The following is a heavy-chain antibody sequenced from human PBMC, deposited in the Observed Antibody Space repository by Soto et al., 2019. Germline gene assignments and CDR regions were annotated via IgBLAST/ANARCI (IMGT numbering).Heavy chain of an antibody. J-gene: IGHJ4*02. CDR1: DYTFSTYG. Sequence: ASVKVSCKVFDYTFSTYGVSWVRQAPGQGLEWMGWISGYNGKTNYAEKFQGRVTLTTDTSTSSAHMELRSLRSDDTAVYYCVRGNTGYGNFDSWGQGTLVTVSS. CDR2: ISGYNGKT. D-gene: IGHD5-12*01. CDR3: VRGNTGYGNFDS. V-gene: IGHV1-18*04.